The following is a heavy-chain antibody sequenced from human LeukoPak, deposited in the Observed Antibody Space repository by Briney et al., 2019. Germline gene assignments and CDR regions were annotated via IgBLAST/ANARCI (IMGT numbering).Heavy chain of an antibody. Sequence: GGSLRLSCAASGFTFSSCAIHWVRRAQGRGLDWMAVISYDGGNKYYADSVKGRFTISRDNSKNTLYLQLNSLRAEDTAVYYCARDRIAVTAYFDYWGQGTLVTVSS. V-gene: IGHV3-30-3*01. CDR2: ISYDGGNK. J-gene: IGHJ4*02. D-gene: IGHD6-19*01. CDR3: ARDRIAVTAYFDY. CDR1: GFTFSSCA.